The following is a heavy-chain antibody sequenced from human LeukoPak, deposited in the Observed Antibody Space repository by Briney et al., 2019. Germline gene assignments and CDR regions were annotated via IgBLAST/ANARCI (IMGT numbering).Heavy chain of an antibody. Sequence: SVKVSCKASGGIFSSYAISWVRQAPGQGLEWMGGIIPIFGTANYAQKFQGRVTITADKSTSTAYMELSSLRSEDTAVYYCARSGMPRQGPPDYWGQGTLVTVSS. CDR3: ARSGMPRQGPPDY. CDR1: GGIFSSYA. J-gene: IGHJ4*02. V-gene: IGHV1-69*06. D-gene: IGHD3-10*01. CDR2: IIPIFGTA.